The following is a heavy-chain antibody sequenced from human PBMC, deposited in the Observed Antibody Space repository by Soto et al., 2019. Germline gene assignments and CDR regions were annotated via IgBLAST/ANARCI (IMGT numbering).Heavy chain of an antibody. J-gene: IGHJ6*02. V-gene: IGHV1-69*13. CDR1: GGTFSSYA. Sequence: SVKVSCKASGGTFSSYAISGVRQAPGQGLEWMGGIIPIFGTANYAQKFQGRVTITADESTSTAYMELSSLRSEDTAVYYCARAGYCSGGSCYYYYYGMDVWGQGTTVTVSS. CDR2: IIPIFGTA. D-gene: IGHD2-15*01. CDR3: ARAGYCSGGSCYYYYYGMDV.